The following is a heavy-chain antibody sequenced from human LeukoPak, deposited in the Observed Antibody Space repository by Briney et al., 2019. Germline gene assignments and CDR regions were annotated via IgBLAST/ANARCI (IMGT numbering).Heavy chain of an antibody. V-gene: IGHV1-8*01. CDR2: MNPNSGNT. CDR3: ARLRRDSGGYPQYYYFDY. Sequence: ASVKVSCKASGYTFTSYDINWVRQATGQGLEWMGWMNPNSGNTGYAQKFQGRVTMTRNTSISTAYMELSSLRSEDTAVYYCARLRRDSGGYPQYYYFDYWGQGTLVTVSS. J-gene: IGHJ4*02. CDR1: GYTFTSYD. D-gene: IGHD3-22*01.